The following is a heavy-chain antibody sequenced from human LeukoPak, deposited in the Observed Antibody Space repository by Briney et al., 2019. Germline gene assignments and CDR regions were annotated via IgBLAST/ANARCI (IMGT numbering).Heavy chain of an antibody. CDR2: ISSSGSTI. CDR1: GFTLSKAW. CDR3: ARVYYYDSSGYSGDHAFDI. D-gene: IGHD3-22*01. V-gene: IGHV3-11*04. J-gene: IGHJ3*02. Sequence: PGGSLRLSCAVSGFTLSKAWMSWVRQAPGKGLEWVSYISSSGSTIYYADSVKGRFTISRDNAKNSLYLQMNSLRAEDTAVYYCARVYYYDSSGYSGDHAFDIWGQGTMVTVSS.